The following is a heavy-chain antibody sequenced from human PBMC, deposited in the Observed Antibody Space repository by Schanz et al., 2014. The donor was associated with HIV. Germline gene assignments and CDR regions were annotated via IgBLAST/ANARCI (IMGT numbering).Heavy chain of an antibody. CDR3: ARGRSGYCSGGSCPYGRYYFDY. CDR1: GYSFTGYS. CDR2: INPKSGDT. J-gene: IGHJ4*02. Sequence: QVQLVQSGAEVEKPGASAKVSCKASGYSFTGYSIHWVRQAPGQGLEWMGWINPKSGDTNYAQKFQGRVTMTRDTSLSVVYMELSRLISDDTAVYYCARGRSGYCSGGSCPYGRYYFDYWGQGTLVTVSS. D-gene: IGHD2-15*01. V-gene: IGHV1-2*02.